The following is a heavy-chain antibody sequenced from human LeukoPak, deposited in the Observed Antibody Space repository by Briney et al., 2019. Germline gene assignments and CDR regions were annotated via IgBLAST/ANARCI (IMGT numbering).Heavy chain of an antibody. CDR2: IYYSGST. D-gene: IGHD1-26*01. CDR3: ARGEGIVGATFHY. J-gene: IGHJ4*02. V-gene: IGHV4-59*01. CDR1: GGSISSYY. Sequence: PSETLSLTCTVSGGSISSYYWSWIRQPPGKGLEWLGYIYYSGSTNYNPSLKSRVTISVDTSKNQFSLKLSSVTAADTAVYYCARGEGIVGATFHYWGQGTLVTVSS.